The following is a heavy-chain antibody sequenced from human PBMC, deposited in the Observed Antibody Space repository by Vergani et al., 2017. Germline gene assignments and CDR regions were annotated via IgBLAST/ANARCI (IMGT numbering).Heavy chain of an antibody. V-gene: IGHV3-15*01. D-gene: IGHD4-17*01. CDR3: AKDEAGGDYAPGYWYFDL. J-gene: IGHJ2*01. CDR2: IKSKTDGGTT. CDR1: GFTFSNAW. Sequence: EVQLVESGGGLVKPGGSLRLSCEASGFTFSNAWTSWVRQAPGKGLEWVGRIKSKTDGGTTDYAAVVKGRFTISRDDSKNTLYLQMNSLKNEDTAVYYCAKDEAGGDYAPGYWYFDLWGRGTLVTVSS.